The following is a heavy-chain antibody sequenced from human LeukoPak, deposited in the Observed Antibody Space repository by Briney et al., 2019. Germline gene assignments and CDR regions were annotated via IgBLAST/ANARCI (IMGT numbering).Heavy chain of an antibody. CDR3: VRRSATRRTSEFDY. J-gene: IGHJ4*02. V-gene: IGHV1-2*02. CDR2: INPNSGGT. D-gene: IGHD2-15*01. Sequence: ASVKVSCKASGFTFTGYYMHWVRQAPGQGLEWMGLINPNSGGTNYAQKFQGRVTMTRDTSISTAYMDLSSLGSDDTAIFYCVRRSATRRTSEFDYWGQGTPVTVSS. CDR1: GFTFTGYY.